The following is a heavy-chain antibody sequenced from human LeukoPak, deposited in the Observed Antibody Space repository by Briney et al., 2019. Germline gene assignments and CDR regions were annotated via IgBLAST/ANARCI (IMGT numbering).Heavy chain of an antibody. Sequence: SETLTLTCAVFRGSITNSSCYWGWIRQPPGKGLEWIGGIYYTGTTYYSPSLNSRITISMDTSKNQFSLRLASVTAADTALYYCARRAVVPAAVSYFDNWGQGTLVTVSS. CDR1: RGSITNSSCY. V-gene: IGHV4-39*01. D-gene: IGHD2-2*01. CDR3: ARRAVVPAAVSYFDN. J-gene: IGHJ4*02. CDR2: IYYTGTT.